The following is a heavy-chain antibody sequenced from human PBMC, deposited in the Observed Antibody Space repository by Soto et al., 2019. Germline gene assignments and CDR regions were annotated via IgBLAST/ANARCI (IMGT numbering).Heavy chain of an antibody. J-gene: IGHJ6*03. V-gene: IGHV4-34*01. CDR2: INHSGST. Sequence: PSETLSLTCAVYGGSFSGYYWSWIRQPPGKGLEWIGEINHSGSTNYNPSLKSRVTIPVDTSKDQFSLKLSSVTAADTAVYYCAAVKSRMDTAMDDYYYYYYMDVWGKGTTVTVSS. D-gene: IGHD5-18*01. CDR1: GGSFSGYY. CDR3: AAVKSRMDTAMDDYYYYYYMDV.